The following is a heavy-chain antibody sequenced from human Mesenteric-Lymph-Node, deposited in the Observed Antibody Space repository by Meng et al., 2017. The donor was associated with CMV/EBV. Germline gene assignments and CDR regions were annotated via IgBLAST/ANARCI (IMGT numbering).Heavy chain of an antibody. CDR1: GGSISSYY. D-gene: IGHD1-26*01. CDR2: TYYSGTT. CDR3: ARGIVGDYHDTSDI. J-gene: IGHJ3*02. V-gene: IGHV4-59*01. Sequence: SETLSLTCTASGGSISSYYWSWFRQPPGKGLEWIGYTYYSGTTNYNPSLKSRVIISIDTSKRQFSLRLSSVTAADTAVYFCARGIVGDYHDTSDIWSQGTMVTVSS.